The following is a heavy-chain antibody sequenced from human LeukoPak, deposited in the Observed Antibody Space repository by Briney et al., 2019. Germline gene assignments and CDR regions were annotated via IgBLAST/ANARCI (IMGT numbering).Heavy chain of an antibody. CDR1: GGSIRGYY. D-gene: IGHD1-26*01. CDR2: GSYSGST. V-gene: IGHV4-59*01. Sequence: SETLSLTCTVSGGSIRGYYWSWIRQPPGKGLEWIGYGSYSGSTDYNPSLKSRVTISVDTSKNQFSLKLSSVTAADTAVYYCARAYGSYSFDYWGQGTLVTVSS. CDR3: ARAYGSYSFDY. J-gene: IGHJ4*02.